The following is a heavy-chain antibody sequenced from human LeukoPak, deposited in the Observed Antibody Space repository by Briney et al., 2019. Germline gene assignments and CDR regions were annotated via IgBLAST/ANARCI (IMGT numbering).Heavy chain of an antibody. V-gene: IGHV4-38-2*01. CDR3: ARREMATITSFDY. Sequence: PSETLSLTCAVSGYSISSDYYWGWIRQPPGKGLEWIGNIYHSGSTYYNPSLKCRVTISVDTSKNQFSLKLSSVTAADTAVYYCARREMATITSFDYWGQGTLVTVSS. J-gene: IGHJ4*02. CDR1: GYSISSDYY. D-gene: IGHD5-24*01. CDR2: IYHSGST.